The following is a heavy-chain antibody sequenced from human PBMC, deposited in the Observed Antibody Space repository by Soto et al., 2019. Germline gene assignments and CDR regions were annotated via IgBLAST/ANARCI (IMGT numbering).Heavy chain of an antibody. Sequence: QVQLVESGGGVVQPGRSLRLSCAASGLTFSTYDMHWVRQAPGEGLEWVAVISYDGSDKNYADSVKGRFTISRDNSKNILYLQMNSLRVEDTAVYYCAKEHNGLYSRHYFDYWGQGTLVTVSS. CDR3: AKEHNGLYSRHYFDY. V-gene: IGHV3-30*18. D-gene: IGHD6-19*01. J-gene: IGHJ4*02. CDR1: GLTFSTYD. CDR2: ISYDGSDK.